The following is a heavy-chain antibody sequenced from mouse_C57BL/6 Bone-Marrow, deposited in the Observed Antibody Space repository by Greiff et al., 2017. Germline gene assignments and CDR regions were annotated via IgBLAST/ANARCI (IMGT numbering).Heavy chain of an antibody. CDR1: GFNIKDDY. CDR3: TMVPFAY. CDR2: IDPENGDT. D-gene: IGHD2-2*01. J-gene: IGHJ2*01. V-gene: IGHV14-4*01. Sequence: EVQLQQSGAELVRPGASVKLSCTASGFNIKDDYMHWVKQRPEQGLEWLGWIDPENGDTEYASKFQGKATITADTSSNTAYLQLSSLTSEDTAVYFCTMVPFAYWGQGTTLTVSA.